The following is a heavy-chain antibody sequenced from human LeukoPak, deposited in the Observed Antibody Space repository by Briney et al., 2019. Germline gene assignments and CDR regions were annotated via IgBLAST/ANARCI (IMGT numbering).Heavy chain of an antibody. Sequence: GASVKVSCKASGYTFTSYYMHWVRQAPGQGLEWMGIINPSGGSTSYAQKFQGRVTMTRDTSTSTVYMELSSLRSEDTAVYYCARDAAGLYYYDSSGYSFWGQGTMVTVSS. D-gene: IGHD3-22*01. CDR1: GYTFTSYY. J-gene: IGHJ3*01. CDR2: INPSGGST. V-gene: IGHV1-46*01. CDR3: ARDAAGLYYYDSSGYSF.